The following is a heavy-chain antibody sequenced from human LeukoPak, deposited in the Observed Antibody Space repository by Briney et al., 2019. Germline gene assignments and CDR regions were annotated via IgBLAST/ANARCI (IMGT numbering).Heavy chain of an antibody. CDR3: ARMRSRVSRSASVV. CDR1: GGSFSGYY. CDR2: INHSGST. V-gene: IGHV4-34*01. Sequence: SETLSLTCAVYGGSFSGYYWSWIRQPPGKGLEWIGEINHSGSTNYNPSLKSRVTISVDTSKNQFSLKLSSVTAADTAVYYCARMRSRVSRSASVVWGQGTLVTVSS. D-gene: IGHD6-13*01. J-gene: IGHJ4*02.